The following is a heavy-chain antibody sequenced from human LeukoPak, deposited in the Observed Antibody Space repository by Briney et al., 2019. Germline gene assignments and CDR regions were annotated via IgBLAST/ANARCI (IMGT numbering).Heavy chain of an antibody. CDR1: GYSISSDYY. J-gene: IGHJ4*02. V-gene: IGHV4-38-2*02. CDR2: IHHSGRT. D-gene: IGHD6-13*01. Sequence: KASETLSLTCTVSGYSISSDYYWGWIRQPPGKGLEWIGSIHHSGRTYYNPSLKSRVTISVDTSKNEFSLKLRSVTAADTAVYYCARVTGYRIEDYFDYWGQGTLVTVSS. CDR3: ARVTGYRIEDYFDY.